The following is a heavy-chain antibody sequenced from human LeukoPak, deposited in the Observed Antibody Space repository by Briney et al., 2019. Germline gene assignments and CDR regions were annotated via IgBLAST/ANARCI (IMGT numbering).Heavy chain of an antibody. V-gene: IGHV4-34*01. J-gene: IGHJ5*02. D-gene: IGHD2-2*01. CDR2: INHSGST. Sequence: SETLSLTCAVYGGSFSGYYWSWIRQPPGKGLEWIGEINHSGSTNYNPSLKSRVTISVDTSKNQFSLKLSSVTAADTAVYYCASCSTSPRDGFWFDPWGQGTLVTVSS. CDR1: GGSFSGYY. CDR3: ASCSTSPRDGFWFDP.